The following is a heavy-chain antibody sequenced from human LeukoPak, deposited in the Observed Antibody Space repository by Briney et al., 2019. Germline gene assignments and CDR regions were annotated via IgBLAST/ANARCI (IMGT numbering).Heavy chain of an antibody. CDR2: ISSSGSTI. CDR3: AREAVAGTGFDY. Sequence: GGSLRLSCAASGFTFTGYAMNWVRQAPGKGLEWVSYISSSGSTIYYADSLKGRFTISRDNAKNSLYLQMNSLRAEDTAVYYCAREAVAGTGFDYWGQGTLVTVSS. D-gene: IGHD6-19*01. CDR1: GFTFTGYA. V-gene: IGHV3-48*03. J-gene: IGHJ4*02.